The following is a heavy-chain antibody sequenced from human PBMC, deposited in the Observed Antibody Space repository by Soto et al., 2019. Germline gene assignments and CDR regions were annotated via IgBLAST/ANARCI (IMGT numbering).Heavy chain of an antibody. J-gene: IGHJ4*02. CDR2: FDLGDDET. CDR1: GYTLTELS. V-gene: IGHV1-24*01. Sequence: SVKVSCKVSGYTLTELSIHWVRKAPGKGLEWMGGFDLGDDETIYAQKFQGRVTMTEDTSTDTAYMELSSLRSEDTAVYYCASKDDPFEYWGQGTQVTVSS. CDR3: ASKDDPFEY. D-gene: IGHD2-15*01.